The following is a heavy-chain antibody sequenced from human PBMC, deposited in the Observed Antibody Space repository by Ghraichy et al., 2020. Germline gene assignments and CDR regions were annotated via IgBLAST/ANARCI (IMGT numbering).Heavy chain of an antibody. D-gene: IGHD5-12*01. CDR1: GFTVSSNY. Sequence: GGSLRLSCEASGFTVSSNYMSWVRQARGKGLEWVSVIYAGGNTYYADSVRGRFTISRDNSKNTVYLQMNSLRVEDTAVYYCARDLNGYETSNYWGQGTLVTVSS. CDR2: IYAGGNT. V-gene: IGHV3-66*02. CDR3: ARDLNGYETSNY. J-gene: IGHJ4*02.